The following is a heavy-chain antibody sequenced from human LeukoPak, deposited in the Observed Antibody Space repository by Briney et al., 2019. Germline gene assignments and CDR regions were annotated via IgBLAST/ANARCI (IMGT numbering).Heavy chain of an antibody. Sequence: PGGSLRLSCAASGFTFSNYAMNWVRQAPGKGLEWVSVISYSGDSSSYADSVKGRFTISRDNSKNTLYLQMNSLRAEDTAVYYCANKRPYRQLELWGQGTLVTVSS. V-gene: IGHV3-23*01. CDR3: ANKRPYRQLEL. CDR1: GFTFSNYA. J-gene: IGHJ4*02. D-gene: IGHD1-1*01. CDR2: ISYSGDSS.